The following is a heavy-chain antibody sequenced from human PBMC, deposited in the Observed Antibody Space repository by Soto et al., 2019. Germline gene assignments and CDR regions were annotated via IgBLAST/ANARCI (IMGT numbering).Heavy chain of an antibody. CDR3: ARNQSVTTLGY. CDR2: IYSGGTT. D-gene: IGHD4-17*01. V-gene: IGHV3-53*02. Sequence: EVQLVETGGGLIQPGGSLRLSCAASGFTVSNNYMSWVRQAPGKGLECVSIIYSGGTTYYADSVRGRFTISRDRSKNTLYLQMNSLRADDTAVYFCARNQSVTTLGYWGQGTLVTVSS. CDR1: GFTVSNNY. J-gene: IGHJ4*02.